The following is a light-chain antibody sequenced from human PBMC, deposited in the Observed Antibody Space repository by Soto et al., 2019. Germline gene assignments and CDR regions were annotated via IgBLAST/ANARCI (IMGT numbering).Light chain of an antibody. J-gene: IGKJ1*01. V-gene: IGKV3-20*01. CDR2: GTS. Sequence: VLTKSRGTLSLSPGERATVSCRASQRVGSSYLACNQHNHGQPPSVLIYGTSSGATGIPDRLSGSGFGTDFTLTISRLEPEDFTVYHCQKYTTSSWTFGQGTKVDIK. CDR3: QKYTTSSWT. CDR1: QRVGSSY.